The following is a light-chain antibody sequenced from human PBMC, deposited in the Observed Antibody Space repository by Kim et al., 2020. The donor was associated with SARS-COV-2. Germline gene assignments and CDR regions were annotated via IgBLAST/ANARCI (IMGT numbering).Light chain of an antibody. CDR2: GAS. Sequence: DIQMTQSPSSLSASVGDTVTITCRASQSISSLLAWYQQRPGKAPKVVIYGASSLQSGVPSRLSGSGSWTDFTLTIISLQPEDFATYSCQQGHSTPYTFGQGTKLEI. CDR3: QQGHSTPYT. V-gene: IGKV1-39*01. J-gene: IGKJ2*01. CDR1: QSISSL.